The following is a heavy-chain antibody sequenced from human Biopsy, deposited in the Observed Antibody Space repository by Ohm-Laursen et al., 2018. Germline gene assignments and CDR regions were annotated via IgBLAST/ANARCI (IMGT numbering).Heavy chain of an antibody. CDR1: GGTYSGYY. CDR2: VHHDGRA. CDR3: ARFIVPSLHCSNGVCPIRWFDP. J-gene: IGHJ5*02. D-gene: IGHD2-2*01. Sequence: TLSLTCAVYGGTYSGYYWSWIRQPPGKGLEWIGEVHHDGRANYNPSLKSRVTISGDMSKKQFSLKLSGVTAADTAVYYCARFIVPSLHCSNGVCPIRWFDPWGQGTLVTVSS. V-gene: IGHV4-34*01.